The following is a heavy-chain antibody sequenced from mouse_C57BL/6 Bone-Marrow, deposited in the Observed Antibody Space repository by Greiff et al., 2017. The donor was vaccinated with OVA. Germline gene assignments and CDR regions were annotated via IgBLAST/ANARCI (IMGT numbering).Heavy chain of an antibody. CDR1: GYTFTSYW. CDR3: TPSYYGRDY. Sequence: VQLQQPGAELVKPGASVKMSCKASGYTFTSYWITWVKQRPGQGLEWIGDIYPGSGSTNYNDKFRSKATLTVDTSSSTAYMQLSSLTSEYYAVYFCTPSYYGRDYWGQGTTLTVSS. D-gene: IGHD1-1*01. CDR2: IYPGSGST. J-gene: IGHJ2*01. V-gene: IGHV1-55*01.